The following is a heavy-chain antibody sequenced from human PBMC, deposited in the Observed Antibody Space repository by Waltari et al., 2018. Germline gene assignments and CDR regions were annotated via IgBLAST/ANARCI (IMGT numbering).Heavy chain of an antibody. CDR1: GFTFSTSV. CDR3: ARGSGVDS. Sequence: EVQLLEYGGGLVQPGGFLRLSCAASGFTFSTSVMNWVRQAPGKGLEWVSSISDAGGIINYADSVKGRFTISRDNSKNTLYLQMNSLRVDDTAVYYCARGSGVDSWGQGTLVTISS. CDR2: ISDAGGII. D-gene: IGHD7-27*01. J-gene: IGHJ4*02. V-gene: IGHV3-23*01.